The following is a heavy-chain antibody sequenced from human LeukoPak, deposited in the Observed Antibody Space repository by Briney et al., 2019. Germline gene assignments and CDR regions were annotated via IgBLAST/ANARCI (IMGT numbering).Heavy chain of an antibody. J-gene: IGHJ4*02. V-gene: IGHV4-4*09. Sequence: SETLSLTCTVSGVSISSYYWSWIRQPPGKGLEWIGYIYTSGSTNYNPSLKSRVTISVDTSKNQFSLKLSSVTAADTAVYYCARVKYYDFWSGYYIFDYWGQGTLVTVSS. D-gene: IGHD3-3*01. CDR1: GVSISSYY. CDR3: ARVKYYDFWSGYYIFDY. CDR2: IYTSGST.